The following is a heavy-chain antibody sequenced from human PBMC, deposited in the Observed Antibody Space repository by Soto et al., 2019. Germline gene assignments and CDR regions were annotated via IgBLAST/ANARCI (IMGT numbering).Heavy chain of an antibody. CDR3: ARHLFRGDILTGNHPYYYMDV. Sequence: GESLKISCKGSGYSFTSYWIGWVRQMPGKGLEWMGIIYPGDSDTRYSPSFQGQVTISADKSISTAYLQWSSLKASDTAMYYCARHLFRGDILTGNHPYYYMDVWGKGTKVTVSS. V-gene: IGHV5-51*01. J-gene: IGHJ6*03. D-gene: IGHD3-9*01. CDR1: GYSFTSYW. CDR2: IYPGDSDT.